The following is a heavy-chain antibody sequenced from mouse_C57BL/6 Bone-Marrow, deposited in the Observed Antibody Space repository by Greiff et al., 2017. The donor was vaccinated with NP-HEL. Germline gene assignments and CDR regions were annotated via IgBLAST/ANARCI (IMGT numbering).Heavy chain of an antibody. J-gene: IGHJ2*01. CDR1: GYTFTSYW. Sequence: VQLQQPGAELVKPGASVKMSCKASGYTFTSYWITWVKQRPGQGLEWIGDIYPGSGSTNYNEKFKSKATLTVDKSSSTAYMQLSSLTSEDSAVYYCARPATVVAGDDFDYWGQGTTLTVSS. CDR3: ARPATVVAGDDFDY. D-gene: IGHD1-1*01. CDR2: IYPGSGST. V-gene: IGHV1-55*01.